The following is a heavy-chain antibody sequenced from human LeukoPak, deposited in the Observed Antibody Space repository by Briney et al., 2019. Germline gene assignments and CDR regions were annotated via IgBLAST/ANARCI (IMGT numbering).Heavy chain of an antibody. V-gene: IGHV1-18*01. CDR3: ARATQYYYDSSGCFDY. J-gene: IGHJ4*02. Sequence: GASVKVSCKASGYTFTSYGISWVRQAPGQGLEWMGWISAYNGNTNYAQKLQGRVTMTTDTSTSTAYMELRSLRSDDTAVYYCARATQYYYDSSGCFDYWGQGTLVTVSS. D-gene: IGHD3-22*01. CDR1: GYTFTSYG. CDR2: ISAYNGNT.